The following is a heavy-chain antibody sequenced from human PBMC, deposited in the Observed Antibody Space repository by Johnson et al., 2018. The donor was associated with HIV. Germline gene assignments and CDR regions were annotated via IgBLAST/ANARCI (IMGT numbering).Heavy chain of an antibody. CDR1: GFTVSSNY. D-gene: IGHD3-22*01. Sequence: MLLVESGGGVVQPGGSLRLSCAASGFTVSSNYMSWVRQAPGKGLEWVSLIYSGDSTYYADSVKGRFTISRDNSKNTLYLQMNSLRAEDTAVYYCARAHYDSSGYYRQGAFDIWGQGTMVTVSS. V-gene: IGHV3-66*01. CDR2: IYSGDST. CDR3: ARAHYDSSGYYRQGAFDI. J-gene: IGHJ3*02.